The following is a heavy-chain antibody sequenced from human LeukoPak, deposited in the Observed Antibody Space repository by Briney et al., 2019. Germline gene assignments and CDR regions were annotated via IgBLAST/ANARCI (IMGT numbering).Heavy chain of an antibody. CDR3: ARGSTYYYDSSGPGGI. Sequence: GASVKVSCKASGYTFTGYYMHWVRQAPGQGLEWMGWINPNSGGTNYAQKFQGRVTMTRDTSISTAYMELSRLRSDDTAVYYCARGSTYYYDSSGPGGIWGQGTMVTVSS. V-gene: IGHV1-2*02. CDR1: GYTFTGYY. CDR2: INPNSGGT. D-gene: IGHD3-22*01. J-gene: IGHJ3*02.